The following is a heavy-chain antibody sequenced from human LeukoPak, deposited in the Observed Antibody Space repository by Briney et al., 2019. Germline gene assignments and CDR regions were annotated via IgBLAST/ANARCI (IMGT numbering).Heavy chain of an antibody. CDR1: GYSFTSYY. D-gene: IGHD3-9*01. Sequence: ASVKVSCKASGYSFTSYYMHWVRQAPGQGPEWMGWIDTKTGKPTYAQGFTGRFIFSVDKSVTTAYLEIRGLKAEDTAVYYCAPTPFDVLTGYYKFVEFQIWGQGTMVTVYS. CDR3: APTPFDVLTGYYKFVEFQI. J-gene: IGHJ3*02. V-gene: IGHV7-4-1*02. CDR2: IDTKTGKP.